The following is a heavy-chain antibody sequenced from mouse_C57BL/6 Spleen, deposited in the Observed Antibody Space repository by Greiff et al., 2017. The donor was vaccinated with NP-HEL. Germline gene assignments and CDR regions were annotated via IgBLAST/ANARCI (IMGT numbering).Heavy chain of an antibody. Sequence: QVQLQQPGAELVRPGTSVKLSCKASGYTFTSYWMHWVKQRPGQGLEWIGVIDPSDSYTNYNQKFKGKATLTVDTSSSTAYMQLSSLTSEDSAVYYCARVTITTVVADYWGQGTTLTVSS. V-gene: IGHV1-59*01. D-gene: IGHD1-1*01. CDR2: IDPSDSYT. J-gene: IGHJ2*01. CDR1: GYTFTSYW. CDR3: ARVTITTVVADY.